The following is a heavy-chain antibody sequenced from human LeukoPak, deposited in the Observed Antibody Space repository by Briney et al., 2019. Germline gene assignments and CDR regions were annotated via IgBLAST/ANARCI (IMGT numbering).Heavy chain of an antibody. Sequence: SETLSLTCTVSGGSISYYYWSWIRQSPGKGLEWIGNIYYSGTTNYNPSLKSRVTISVDTSKNQFSLQLRSVTAADTAVYYCAREDPQTTVPEGMDVWGQGTTVTVSS. CDR1: GGSISYYY. J-gene: IGHJ6*02. D-gene: IGHD4-17*01. CDR2: IYYSGTT. CDR3: AREDPQTTVPEGMDV. V-gene: IGHV4-59*01.